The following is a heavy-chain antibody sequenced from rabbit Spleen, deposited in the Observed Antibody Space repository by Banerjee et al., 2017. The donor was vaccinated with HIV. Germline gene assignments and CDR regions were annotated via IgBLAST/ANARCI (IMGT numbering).Heavy chain of an antibody. V-gene: IGHV1S45*01. Sequence: QEQLEESGGDLVKPGASLTLTCTASGIDFSGYYYMCWVRQAPGKGLEWIACIDAGSSGFTYFASWAKGRFTCSKTSSTTVTLQVTSLTAADTATHFCARDLTGVIGWNFGWWGQGTLVTVS. D-gene: IGHD4-1*01. CDR2: IDAGSSGFT. CDR3: ARDLTGVIGWNFGW. J-gene: IGHJ3*01. CDR1: GIDFSGYYY.